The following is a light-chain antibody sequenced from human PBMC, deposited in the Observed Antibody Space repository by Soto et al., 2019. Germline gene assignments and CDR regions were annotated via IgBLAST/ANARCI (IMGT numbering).Light chain of an antibody. CDR1: QSINSW. Sequence: DIQMTQSPSTLSASVGDRVIITCRASQSINSWLAWYQQKPGKAPKLLIYKASTLESGVPSRFSGSASGTEFTLTISSLQPDDFATYHCQQYNNYPYTFGQGTELEIK. V-gene: IGKV1-5*03. CDR3: QQYNNYPYT. CDR2: KAS. J-gene: IGKJ2*01.